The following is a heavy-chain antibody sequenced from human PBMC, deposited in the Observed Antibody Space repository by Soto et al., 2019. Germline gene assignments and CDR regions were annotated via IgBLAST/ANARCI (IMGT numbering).Heavy chain of an antibody. J-gene: IGHJ4*02. V-gene: IGHV2-5*02. D-gene: IGHD5-12*01. CDR2: IYWDDDK. Sequence: QITLKESGPTLVKPTQTLTLTCTFSGFSLSTSGMGVGWIRQPPGKALEWLALIYWDDDKRYSPSLKSRLTITKDTSKNQVVLTMTNMDPVDTATYYCAHIIGGYKEANFDYWGQGTLVTVSS. CDR1: GFSLSTSGMG. CDR3: AHIIGGYKEANFDY.